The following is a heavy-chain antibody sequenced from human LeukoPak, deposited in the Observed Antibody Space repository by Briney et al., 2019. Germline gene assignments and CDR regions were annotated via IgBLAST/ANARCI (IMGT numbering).Heavy chain of an antibody. Sequence: ASVKVSCKASGYTFTDYYIHWVRQAPGQGLEWMGWVNPNSGGTSYAQKFQGRVTMTRDTSINTVFMELSSLRSNDTAIYYCARDDGDYPLDYWGQGTLVTVSS. CDR3: ARDDGDYPLDY. V-gene: IGHV1-2*02. CDR2: VNPNSGGT. CDR1: GYTFTDYY. J-gene: IGHJ4*02. D-gene: IGHD4/OR15-4a*01.